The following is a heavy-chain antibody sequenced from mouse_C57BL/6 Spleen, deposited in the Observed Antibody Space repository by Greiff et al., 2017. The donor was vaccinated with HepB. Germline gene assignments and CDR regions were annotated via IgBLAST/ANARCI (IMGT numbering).Heavy chain of an antibody. CDR3: ARSGPSVYYFDY. J-gene: IGHJ2*01. Sequence: QVQLKESGAELVKPGASVKISCKASGYAFSSYWMNWVKQRPGKGLEWIGQIYPGDGDTNYNGKFKGKATLTADKSSSTAYMQLSSLTSEDSAVYFCARSGPSVYYFDYWGQGTTLTVSS. D-gene: IGHD3-1*01. V-gene: IGHV1-80*01. CDR1: GYAFSSYW. CDR2: IYPGDGDT.